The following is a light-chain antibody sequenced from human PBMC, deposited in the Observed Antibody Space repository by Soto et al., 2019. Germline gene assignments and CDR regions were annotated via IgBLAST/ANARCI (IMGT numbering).Light chain of an antibody. Sequence: DIQMTQSPSSRSASFGDRVAITCRASRTIDNYLNWYQQKPGRAPELLVYATSSLQSGVPSRFTGGGSGTHFTLTISGLQPEDFATYFCQQSYNTPITFGQGTRLEI. CDR3: QQSYNTPIT. J-gene: IGKJ5*01. CDR2: ATS. CDR1: RTIDNY. V-gene: IGKV1-39*01.